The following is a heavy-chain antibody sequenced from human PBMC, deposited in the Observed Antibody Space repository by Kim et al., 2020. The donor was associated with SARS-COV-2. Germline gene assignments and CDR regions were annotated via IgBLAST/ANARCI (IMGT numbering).Heavy chain of an antibody. CDR1: GGSISSGGYY. D-gene: IGHD3-3*01. CDR2: IYYSGST. V-gene: IGHV4-31*03. Sequence: SETLSLTCTVSGGSISSGGYYWSWIRQHPGKGLEWIGYIYYSGSTYYNPSLKSRVTISVDTSKNQFSLKLSSVTAADTAVYYCARVALTIFGVVIISSDAFDIWGQGTMVTVSS. CDR3: ARVALTIFGVVIISSDAFDI. J-gene: IGHJ3*02.